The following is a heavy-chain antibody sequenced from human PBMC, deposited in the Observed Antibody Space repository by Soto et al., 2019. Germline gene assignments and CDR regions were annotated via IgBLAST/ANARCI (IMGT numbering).Heavy chain of an antibody. J-gene: IGHJ6*03. Sequence: GGSLRLSCAASGFTFSSYGMHWVRQAPGKGLEWVAVIWYDGSNKYYADSVKGRFTISRDNSKNTLYLQMNSLRAEDTAVYYCARDQSPGAVWYYMDVWGKGTTVTVSS. D-gene: IGHD3-10*01. CDR1: GFTFSSYG. V-gene: IGHV3-33*01. CDR2: IWYDGSNK. CDR3: ARDQSPGAVWYYMDV.